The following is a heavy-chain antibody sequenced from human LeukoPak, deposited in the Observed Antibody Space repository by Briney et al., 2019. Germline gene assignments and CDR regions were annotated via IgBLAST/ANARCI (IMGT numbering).Heavy chain of an antibody. CDR2: IIPIFGTA. CDR3: ARDLARYCSGGSC. CDR1: GGTFSSYA. V-gene: IGHV1-69*05. J-gene: IGHJ4*02. Sequence: ASVKVSCKASGGTFSSYAISWVRQAPGQGLEWMGRIIPIFGTANYAQKFQGRVTITTDESTSTACMELSSLRSEDTAVYYCARDLARYCSGGSCWGQGTLVSVSS. D-gene: IGHD2-15*01.